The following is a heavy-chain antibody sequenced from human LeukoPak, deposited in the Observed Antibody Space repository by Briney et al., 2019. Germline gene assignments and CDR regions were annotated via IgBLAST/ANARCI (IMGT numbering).Heavy chain of an antibody. CDR2: ISSSNSYT. V-gene: IGHV3-11*06. J-gene: IGHJ5*02. Sequence: GGSLRLSCAASGFTFSDYYMSWIRQAPGKGLEWVSYISSSNSYTNYADSVKGRFTISRDNAKNSLYLQMNSLRAEDTAVYYCARSGYCSSTSCYRWFDPWGQGTLATVSS. CDR1: GFTFSDYY. D-gene: IGHD2-2*01. CDR3: ARSGYCSSTSCYRWFDP.